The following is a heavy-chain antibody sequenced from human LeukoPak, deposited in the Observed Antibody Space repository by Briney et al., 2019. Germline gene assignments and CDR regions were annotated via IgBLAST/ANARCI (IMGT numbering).Heavy chain of an antibody. V-gene: IGHV1-46*01. CDR3: ARVRSSWYGYYYYGMDV. J-gene: IGHJ6*02. CDR2: INPSGGST. D-gene: IGHD6-13*01. Sequence: ASVKASCKASGYTFTSYYMHWVRQAPGQGLEWMGIINPSGGSTSYAQKFQGRVTMTRDTSTSTVYMELSSLRSEDTAVYYCARVRSSWYGYYYYGMDVWGQGTTVTVSS. CDR1: GYTFTSYY.